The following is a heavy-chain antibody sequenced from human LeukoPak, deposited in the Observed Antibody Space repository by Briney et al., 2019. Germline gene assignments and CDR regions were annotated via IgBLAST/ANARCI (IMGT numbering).Heavy chain of an antibody. CDR1: GGTFSSYA. V-gene: IGHV1-69*13. D-gene: IGHD5-18*01. CDR3: ARVGYSYGLEANWFDP. CDR2: IIPIFGTA. Sequence: SVKVSCKASGGTFSSYAISWVRQAPGQGLEWMGGIIPIFGTANYAQKFQGRVTITADESTSTAYMELSSLRSEDTAVYYCARVGYSYGLEANWFDPWGQGTLVTVSS. J-gene: IGHJ5*02.